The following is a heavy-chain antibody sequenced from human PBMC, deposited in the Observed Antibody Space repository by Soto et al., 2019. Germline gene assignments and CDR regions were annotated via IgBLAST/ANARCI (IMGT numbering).Heavy chain of an antibody. CDR3: ERAMNEVICVPGGGKVYYCGPDV. CDR2: IIPIVGTA. Sequence: QVQLVQSGAEVKKPGSSVEVSCKASGGTFSSYAISCVRHAPGQGLECMGVIIPIVGTANYAQKFQGRVRITAHESMTTADMELSSVTSEDMAVYYCERAMNEVICVPGGGKVYYCGPDVWGQGSMVTVYS. D-gene: IGHD2-15*01. CDR1: GGTFSSYA. V-gene: IGHV1-69*01. J-gene: IGHJ6*02.